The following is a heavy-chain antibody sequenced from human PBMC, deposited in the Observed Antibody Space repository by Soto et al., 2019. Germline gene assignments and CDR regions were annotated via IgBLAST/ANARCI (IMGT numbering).Heavy chain of an antibody. CDR3: AKDPSPQPATVVTPGWFDP. CDR2: IYYTGTT. Sequence: SETLSLTCPVSGGSIRDGGYYWSWIRQHPGKGLEWIGYIYYTGTTYYNPSFKGRVIISVDLSKGQFSLKLSSVTAADTAFYYCAKDPSPQPATVVTPGWFDPWGQGILVTAPQ. V-gene: IGHV4-31*03. CDR1: GGSIRDGGYY. D-gene: IGHD4-17*01. J-gene: IGHJ5*02.